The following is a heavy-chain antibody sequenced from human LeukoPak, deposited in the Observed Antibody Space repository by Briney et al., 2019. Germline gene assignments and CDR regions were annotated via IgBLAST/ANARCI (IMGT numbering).Heavy chain of an antibody. J-gene: IGHJ4*02. Sequence: ASVNVSCKASGYTFNNYGISWVRQAPGQGLEWMGWVTAYNGNTNYAQKLQGRVTMTTDTSTSTAYMELRSLRSDDTAVYYCARGVVVTYSLDYWGQGTLVTVSS. CDR2: VTAYNGNT. D-gene: IGHD3-22*01. CDR3: ARGVVVTYSLDY. V-gene: IGHV1-18*01. CDR1: GYTFNNYG.